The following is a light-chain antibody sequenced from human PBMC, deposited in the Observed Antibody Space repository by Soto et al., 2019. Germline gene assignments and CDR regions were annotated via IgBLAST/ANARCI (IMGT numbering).Light chain of an antibody. CDR3: QQRSNWPLT. CDR2: GAS. Sequence: EIVLTQPPATLSLSPGERATLSCRTSQSVSSFLAWYQQKPGQAPRLLIYGASNRATGIPARFSGSGSGTDFTLTISSLEPEDFAVYYCQQRSNWPLTFGGGTKV. CDR1: QSVSSF. J-gene: IGKJ4*01. V-gene: IGKV3-11*01.